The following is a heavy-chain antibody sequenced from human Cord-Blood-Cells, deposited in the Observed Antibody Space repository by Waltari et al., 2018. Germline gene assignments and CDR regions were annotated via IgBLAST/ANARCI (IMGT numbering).Heavy chain of an antibody. V-gene: IGHV3-30*04. J-gene: IGHJ4*02. CDR1: GFTFSSYA. Sequence: QVQLVESGGGVVQPGRSVRLSCSASGFTFSSYAMHCVRQAPGKGLEWVAVISYDGSKYYADSVKGRFTISRDNSKNTLYLQMNSLRAEDTAVYYCARRLGYWGQGTLVTVSS. CDR3: ARRLGY. D-gene: IGHD2-21*01. CDR2: ISYDGSK.